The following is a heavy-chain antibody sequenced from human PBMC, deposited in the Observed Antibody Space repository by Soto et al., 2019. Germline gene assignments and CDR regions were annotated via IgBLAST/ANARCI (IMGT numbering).Heavy chain of an antibody. Sequence: GGSLRLSCAASGFTFSGAWFNWVRQAPGKGLEWISIIYSAGNTYYADSVKGRFTISRDNSKNTLYLQMNSLRAEDTAVYYCAKGMRGSSSSGMDVWGQGTTVTVSS. CDR3: AKGMRGSSSSGMDV. V-gene: IGHV3-53*01. CDR1: GFTFSGAW. CDR2: IYSAGNT. D-gene: IGHD2-8*01. J-gene: IGHJ6*02.